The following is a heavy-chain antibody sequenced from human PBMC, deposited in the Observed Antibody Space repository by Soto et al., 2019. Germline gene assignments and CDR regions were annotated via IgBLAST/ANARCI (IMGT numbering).Heavy chain of an antibody. CDR2: VSTYNGNT. CDR3: ARERGLTASTLFGY. CDR1: GYTFTSYG. D-gene: IGHD3-10*02. J-gene: IGHJ4*02. V-gene: IGHV1-18*01. Sequence: QVQLVQSGPEVKMPGASVNVSCKASGYTFTSYGINWVRQAPGQGLEWMGRVSTYNGNTKYAQKFQGRVTMTTDTSTTTDYMHLRSLRSDDTAVYYCARERGLTASTLFGYWGQGTVVTVS.